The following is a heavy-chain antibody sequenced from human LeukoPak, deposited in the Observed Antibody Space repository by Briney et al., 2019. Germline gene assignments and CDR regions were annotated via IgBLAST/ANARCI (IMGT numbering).Heavy chain of an antibody. J-gene: IGHJ4*02. D-gene: IGHD6-13*01. CDR1: GFTFSSYD. CDR3: AREGDRIAAAGTDY. CDR2: IGIAGDT. Sequence: GGSLRLSCAASGFTFSSYDMHWVRQVTGKGLEWVSGIGIAGDTYYRGSVKGRFTISRENAKNSLYLQMRSLRAGDTAVYYCAREGDRIAAAGTDYWGQGTLVIVSS. V-gene: IGHV3-13*01.